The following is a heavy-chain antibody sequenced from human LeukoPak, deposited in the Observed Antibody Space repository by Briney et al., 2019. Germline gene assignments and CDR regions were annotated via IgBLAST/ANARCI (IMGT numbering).Heavy chain of an antibody. D-gene: IGHD1-26*01. J-gene: IGHJ4*02. CDR1: GYTFTGYF. CDR3: ARDLSSTSNWELDY. V-gene: IGHV1-2*06. Sequence: ASVKVSCKASGYTFTGYFMHWVRQAPGRGLEWMGRINPNSGGTNYAQNFQGRVTMTRDTSISTAYMDLSRLTSDDTAVYYCARDLSSTSNWELDYWGQGTLVTVSS. CDR2: INPNSGGT.